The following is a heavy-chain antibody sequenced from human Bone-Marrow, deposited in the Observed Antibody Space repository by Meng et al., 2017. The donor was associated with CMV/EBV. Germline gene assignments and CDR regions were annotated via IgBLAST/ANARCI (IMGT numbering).Heavy chain of an antibody. V-gene: IGHV3-48*03. J-gene: IGHJ5*02. Sequence: LSLTCPASGFTFSSYEMNWVRQAPGKGLEWVSFISSSSSTIYYADSGTGRFTISRDNAKNTLYLQRNSLRAEDRAVYYCARGLWFGENEDWCDPWGQGTLVTVSS. CDR3: ARGLWFGENEDWCDP. CDR1: GFTFSSYE. CDR2: ISSSSSTI. D-gene: IGHD3-10*01.